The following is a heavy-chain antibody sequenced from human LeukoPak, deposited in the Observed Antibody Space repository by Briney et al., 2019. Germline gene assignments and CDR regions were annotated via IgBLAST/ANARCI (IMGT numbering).Heavy chain of an antibody. V-gene: IGHV4-61*02. CDR2: IYTSGST. J-gene: IGHJ4*02. CDR1: GGSISSGSYY. CDR3: ARGYYDSSSYYRY. D-gene: IGHD3-22*01. Sequence: SETLSLTCTVSGGSISSGSYYWSWIRQPAGKGLEWIGRIYTSGSTNYDPSLKSRVTISVDTSKNQFSLKLSSVTAADTAVYYCARGYYDSSSYYRYWGQGTLVTVSS.